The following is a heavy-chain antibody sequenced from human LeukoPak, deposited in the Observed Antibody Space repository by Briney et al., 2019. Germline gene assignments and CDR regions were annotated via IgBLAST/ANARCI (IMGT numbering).Heavy chain of an antibody. Sequence: GASVKVSCKVSGYTLTELSMHWVRQAPGKGGEWMGGFDPEDGETIYAQKFQGRVTMTEDTSTDTAYMELSSLRSEDTAVYYCTTEKILSPHETDYWGQGTLVTVSS. J-gene: IGHJ4*02. V-gene: IGHV1-24*01. D-gene: IGHD2-8*01. CDR3: TTEKILSPHETDY. CDR2: FDPEDGET. CDR1: GYTLTELS.